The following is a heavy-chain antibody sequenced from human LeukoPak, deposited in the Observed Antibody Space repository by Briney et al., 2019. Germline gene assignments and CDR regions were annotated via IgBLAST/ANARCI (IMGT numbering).Heavy chain of an antibody. CDR2: FDPEDGET. CDR3: ATASQARNWFDP. J-gene: IGHJ5*02. Sequence: ASVKVSCKVSGYTLTELSMHWVRQAPGKGLEWMGGFDPEDGETIYAQRFQGRVTMTEDTSTDTAYMELSSLRSEDTAVYYCATASQARNWFDPWGQGTLVTVSS. CDR1: GYTLTELS. V-gene: IGHV1-24*01.